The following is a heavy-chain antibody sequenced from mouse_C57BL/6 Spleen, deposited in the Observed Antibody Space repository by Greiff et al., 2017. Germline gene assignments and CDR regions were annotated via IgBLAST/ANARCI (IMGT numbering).Heavy chain of an antibody. V-gene: IGHV5-9*01. CDR3: ARGWDDYAMDY. J-gene: IGHJ4*01. D-gene: IGHD4-1*01. Sequence: EVNVVESGGGLVKPGGSLKLSCAASGFTFSSYTMSWVRQTPEKRLEWVATISGGGGNTYYPDSVKGRFTISRDNAKNTLYLQMSSLRSEDTALYYCARGWDDYAMDYWGQGTSVTVSS. CDR2: ISGGGGNT. CDR1: GFTFSSYT.